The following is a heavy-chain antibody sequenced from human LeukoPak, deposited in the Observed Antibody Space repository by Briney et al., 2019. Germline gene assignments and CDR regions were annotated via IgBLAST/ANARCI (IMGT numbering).Heavy chain of an antibody. CDR2: ISNGSLSI. V-gene: IGHV3-48*03. J-gene: IGHJ3*02. CDR3: ARDRRGGPSAFDI. CDR1: GFTFSSYE. D-gene: IGHD3-10*01. Sequence: PGGSLRLSCAASGFTFSSYEMNWVRQAPGKGLEWVSYISNGSLSIYYADSVKGRFTISRDNAKNSLYLQMNSLRAEDTAVYYCARDRRGGPSAFDIWGQGTMVTVSS.